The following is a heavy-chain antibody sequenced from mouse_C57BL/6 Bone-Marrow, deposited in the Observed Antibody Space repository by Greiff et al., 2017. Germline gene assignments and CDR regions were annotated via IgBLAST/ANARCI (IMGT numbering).Heavy chain of an antibody. CDR3: ARPVGAWFAY. V-gene: IGHV5-6*01. J-gene: IGHJ3*01. CDR2: ISCGGSYT. Sequence: EVMLVESGGDLVKPGGSLKLSCAASGFTFSSYGMSWVRQTPDKRLEWVATISCGGSYTYYPDRVKGRITISRDNAKNTLYLQMSSLKSEDTAMYYCARPVGAWFAYWGQGTLVTVSA. CDR1: GFTFSSYG.